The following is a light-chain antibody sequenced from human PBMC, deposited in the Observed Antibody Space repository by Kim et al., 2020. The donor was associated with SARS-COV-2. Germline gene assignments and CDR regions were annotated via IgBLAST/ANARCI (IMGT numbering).Light chain of an antibody. CDR2: GKN. CDR1: SLRTYY. Sequence: ALGQTVRITCQGDSLRTYYATWYQQKPGQAPIVVMFGKNNRPSGIPDRFSGSGSGNTASLTVTGAQAVDEADYYCNSRDNSGDHVVFGGGTQLTVL. CDR3: NSRDNSGDHVV. V-gene: IGLV3-19*01. J-gene: IGLJ2*01.